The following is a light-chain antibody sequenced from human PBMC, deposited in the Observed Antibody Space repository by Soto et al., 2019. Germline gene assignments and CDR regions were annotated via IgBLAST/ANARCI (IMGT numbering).Light chain of an antibody. V-gene: IGLV2-11*01. CDR3: CSYAGSYTFV. J-gene: IGLJ1*01. CDR2: DVS. CDR1: SSDVGAYTH. Sequence: QSALTQPRSVSGSPGQSVTISCTGTSSDVGAYTHVSWYQQHPGKAPKVMIYDVSKRPSGAPDRFSGSKSGNTASLTISGLQAEDEADYYCCSYAGSYTFVFGSGTKLTVL.